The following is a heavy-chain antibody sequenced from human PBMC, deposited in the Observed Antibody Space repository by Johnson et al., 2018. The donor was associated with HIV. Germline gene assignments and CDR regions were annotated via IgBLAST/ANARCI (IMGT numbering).Heavy chain of an antibody. CDR2: ISYDGRNK. CDR3: AREGGAVASRGFDI. CDR1: GFTFSSYA. V-gene: IGHV3-30-3*01. D-gene: IGHD6-19*01. J-gene: IGHJ3*02. Sequence: QVQLVESGGGLVQPGRSLRLSCAASGFTFSSYAMHWVRQAPGKGLEWVAVISYDGRNKYYADSVKGRFTIYRDNSKNTLYLQMHRLRAEDTAVYYCAREGGAVASRGFDIWGQGTMVTVSS.